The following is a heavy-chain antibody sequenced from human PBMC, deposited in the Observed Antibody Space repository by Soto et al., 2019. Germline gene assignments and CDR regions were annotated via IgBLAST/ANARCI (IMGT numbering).Heavy chain of an antibody. J-gene: IGHJ4*02. CDR1: GYSFSSYW. V-gene: IGHV5-51*01. CDR2: IYPGDSDT. Sequence: GESLKISCKGSGYSFSSYWIGWVRQMPGKGLEWMGIIYPGDSDTRYSPSFQGQVTISADKSIGTAYLQWSSLKASDTAMYYCARRHCSSTSCSFGNFDYWGQGTLVTVSS. CDR3: ARRHCSSTSCSFGNFDY. D-gene: IGHD2-2*01.